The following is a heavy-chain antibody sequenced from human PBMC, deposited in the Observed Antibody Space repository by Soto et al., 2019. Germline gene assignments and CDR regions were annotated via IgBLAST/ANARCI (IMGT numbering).Heavy chain of an antibody. J-gene: IGHJ6*02. CDR2: IDPSDSYT. CDR1: GYSFTSYW. CDR3: ARQSDYGQKYYYGMDV. Sequence: GESLKISCKGSGYSFTSYWISWVRQMPGKGLEWMGRIDPSDSYTNCSPSFQGHVTISADKSISTAYLQWSSLKASDTAMYYCARQSDYGQKYYYGMDVWGQGTTVTVSS. V-gene: IGHV5-10-1*01. D-gene: IGHD4-17*01.